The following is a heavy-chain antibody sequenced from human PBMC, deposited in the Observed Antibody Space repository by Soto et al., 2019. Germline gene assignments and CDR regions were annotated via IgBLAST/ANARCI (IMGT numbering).Heavy chain of an antibody. D-gene: IGHD6-19*01. CDR2: FYHTGSL. V-gene: IGHV4-39*02. CDR3: ARCAMTVAGPYYYAMDV. Sequence: SETLSLTCTISGGSINSSNYYWGCFRQPPGKGLEWIGFFYHTGSLYYNPSLKSRVTISSDTSKSHLSLRLRSVTAADAGVYYCARCAMTVAGPYYYAMDVWGLGTTVTVSS. CDR1: GGSINSSNYY. J-gene: IGHJ6*02.